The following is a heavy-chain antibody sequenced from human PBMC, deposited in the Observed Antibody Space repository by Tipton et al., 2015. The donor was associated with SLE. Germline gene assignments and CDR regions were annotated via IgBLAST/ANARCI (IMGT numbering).Heavy chain of an antibody. J-gene: IGHJ3*02. CDR3: AKDIGGGAAVGSLVTFDI. Sequence: RSLRLSCAASGFTFDDYAMHWVRQAPGEGLEWVSGISWNGDIMGYGHSVEGRFIISRDNARNSLYLQMDSLTTEDTALYYCAKDIGGGAAVGSLVTFDIWGQGTMVTVSS. CDR1: GFTFDDYA. CDR2: ISWNGDIM. V-gene: IGHV3-9*01. D-gene: IGHD6-19*01.